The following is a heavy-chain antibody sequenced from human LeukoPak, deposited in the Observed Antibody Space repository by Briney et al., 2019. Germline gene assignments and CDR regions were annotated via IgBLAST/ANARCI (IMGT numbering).Heavy chain of an antibody. J-gene: IGHJ4*02. CDR1: GFTFSSYA. D-gene: IGHD1-7*01. V-gene: IGHV3-23*01. Sequence: GGSLRLSCAASGFTFSSYAMSWVRQAPGKGLEWVSAMSGSGGSTYYADSVEGRFTISRDNSKNTLYLQMNSLRAEDTAVYYCAKGRYNWNYPNYLDYWGQGTLVTVSS. CDR2: MSGSGGST. CDR3: AKGRYNWNYPNYLDY.